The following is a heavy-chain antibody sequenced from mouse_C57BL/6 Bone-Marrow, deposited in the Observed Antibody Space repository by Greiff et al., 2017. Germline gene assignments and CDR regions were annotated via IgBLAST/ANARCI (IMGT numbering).Heavy chain of an antibody. CDR2: INYDGSST. Sequence: EVMLVESEGGLVQPGSSMKLSCTASGFTFSDYYMAWVRQVPEKGLEWVANINYDGSSTYYLDSLKSRFIISRDNAKNILYLQMSSLKSEDTATYYCARCITTVVAHYFDYWGQGTTLTVAS. J-gene: IGHJ2*01. CDR1: GFTFSDYY. CDR3: ARCITTVVAHYFDY. V-gene: IGHV5-16*01. D-gene: IGHD1-1*01.